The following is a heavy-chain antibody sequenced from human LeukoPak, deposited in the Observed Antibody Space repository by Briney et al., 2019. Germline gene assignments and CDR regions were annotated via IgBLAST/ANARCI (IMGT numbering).Heavy chain of an antibody. Sequence: SETLSLNCAVYGGSCSGYYWSWSRQPPGQGLEWIGEINHSGSTGYYPSLKSRVTISEDATKKQFPLKLNFVTAADTAVYYCARGRRSGLSGAVDQWGQGTLVTVSS. CDR1: GGSCSGYY. CDR3: ARGRRSGLSGAVDQ. J-gene: IGHJ5*02. D-gene: IGHD6-19*01. V-gene: IGHV4-34*01. CDR2: INHSGST.